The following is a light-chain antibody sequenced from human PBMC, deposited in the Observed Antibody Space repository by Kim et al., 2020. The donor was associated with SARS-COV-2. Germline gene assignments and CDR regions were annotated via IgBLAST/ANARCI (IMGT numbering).Light chain of an antibody. CDR2: EDH. V-gene: IGLV6-57*02. J-gene: IGLJ3*02. CDR1: SGSIASEF. Sequence: GKSVGIRGTRGSGSIASEFVQWCQQRPGSAHTTVIYEDHKRPSGVPVRVSGSGDNSANSAALTISGLRAEDEADYYCQSYNDNDWVFGGGTKLTVL. CDR3: QSYNDNDWV.